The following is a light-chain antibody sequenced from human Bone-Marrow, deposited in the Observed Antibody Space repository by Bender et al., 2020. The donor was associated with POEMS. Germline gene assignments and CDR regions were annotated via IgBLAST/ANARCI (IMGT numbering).Light chain of an antibody. Sequence: QAGLTQSPSVSTGLRQTATLTCSGNSNNVGYEVAAWLQQHQGHPPKLLLYRNNNRPSGISERFSASRSGNTASLTITGLQPEDEADYYCSAWDRSLRGWVFGGGTKLTVL. CDR3: SAWDRSLRGWV. J-gene: IGLJ3*02. V-gene: IGLV10-54*04. CDR1: SNNVGYEV. CDR2: RNN.